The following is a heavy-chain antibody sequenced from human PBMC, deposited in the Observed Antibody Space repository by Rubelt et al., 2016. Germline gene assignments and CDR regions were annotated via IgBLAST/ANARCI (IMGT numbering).Heavy chain of an antibody. D-gene: IGHD5-12*01. V-gene: IGHV4-39*07. CDR2: IYYSGST. CDR3: ARDSGYVDTRANWFDP. CDR1: GGSISSSSYY. J-gene: IGHJ5*02. Sequence: QLQLQESGPGLVKPSETLSLTCTVSGGSISSSSYYWGWIRQPPGTGLEWIGSIYYSGSTFYNPSLKGGVTISVDRSKNRVARKLSSVTAADTAVYYGARDSGYVDTRANWFDPWGQGTLVSVSS.